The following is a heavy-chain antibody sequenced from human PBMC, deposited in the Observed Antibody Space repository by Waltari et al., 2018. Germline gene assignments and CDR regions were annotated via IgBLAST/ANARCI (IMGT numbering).Heavy chain of an antibody. CDR3: ARRRGTYSNWYFDL. V-gene: IGHV5-51*01. J-gene: IGHJ2*01. Sequence: EVQLVQSGAEVKKPGESLKISCKGSEYSFTSYWIGWVRQMPGKGLELMGIIYLGDSDTRYSPAFQGQVTISADKSISTAYVQWSSLKASDTAMYYCARRRGTYSNWYFDLWGRGTLVTVSS. CDR1: EYSFTSYW. CDR2: IYLGDSDT. D-gene: IGHD1-26*01.